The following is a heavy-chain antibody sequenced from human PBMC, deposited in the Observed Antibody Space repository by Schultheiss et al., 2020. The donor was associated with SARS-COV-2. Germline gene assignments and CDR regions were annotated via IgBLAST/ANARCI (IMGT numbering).Heavy chain of an antibody. J-gene: IGHJ4*02. CDR1: GGSISSGSYY. Sequence: GSLRLSCTVSGGSISSGSYYWSWIRQPAGKGLEWIGYIYYSGSTNYNPSLKSRVTISVDTSKNQFSLDLSSVTAADTAVYYCARVGPYDYGDYVTLDYWGQGTLVTVSS. D-gene: IGHD4-17*01. CDR2: IYYSGST. CDR3: ARVGPYDYGDYVTLDY. V-gene: IGHV4-61*10.